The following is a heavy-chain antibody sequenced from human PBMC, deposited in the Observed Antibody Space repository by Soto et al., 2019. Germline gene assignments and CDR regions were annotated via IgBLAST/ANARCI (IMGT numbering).Heavy chain of an antibody. CDR3: ASLIITLLRGISGDY. Sequence: GGSLRLSCAASGFTFSSYSIHWVRQAPCKGLEWVAVISYDGSNKYYADSVKGRFTISRDNSKNTLYLQMNSLRAEDTAVYYCASLIITLLRGISGDYWGQGTLVTVCS. D-gene: IGHD3-10*01. V-gene: IGHV3-30-3*01. CDR1: GFTFSSYS. CDR2: ISYDGSNK. J-gene: IGHJ4*02.